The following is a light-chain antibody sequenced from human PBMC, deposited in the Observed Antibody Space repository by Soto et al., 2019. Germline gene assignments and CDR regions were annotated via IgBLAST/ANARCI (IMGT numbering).Light chain of an antibody. V-gene: IGLV1-40*01. CDR3: QSYDSSLTRRV. CDR2: ANT. CDR1: SSNIGAGYD. Sequence: QSVLTQPPSVSGAPGQRVTISCTGSSSNIGAGYDVHWYQQLPGTAPKLLIYANTNRPSGVPDRISGSKSGTSASLAITGLQADDEADYYCQSYDSSLTRRVFGTGTKVTVL. J-gene: IGLJ1*01.